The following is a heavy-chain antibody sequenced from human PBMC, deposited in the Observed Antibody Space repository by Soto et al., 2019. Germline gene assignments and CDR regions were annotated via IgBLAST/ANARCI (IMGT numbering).Heavy chain of an antibody. CDR3: ARYGDIVAMGKYFDY. CDR2: IIPILGIA. V-gene: IGHV1-69*02. CDR1: GGTFSSYT. J-gene: IGHJ4*02. D-gene: IGHD5-12*01. Sequence: QVQLVQSGAEVKKPGSSVKVSCKASGGTFSSYTISWVRQAPGQGLEWMGRIIPILGIANYAQKFQGRVTITADKSTSTAYMVLSSLRSEDTAVYYCARYGDIVAMGKYFDYWGQGSLVAVSS.